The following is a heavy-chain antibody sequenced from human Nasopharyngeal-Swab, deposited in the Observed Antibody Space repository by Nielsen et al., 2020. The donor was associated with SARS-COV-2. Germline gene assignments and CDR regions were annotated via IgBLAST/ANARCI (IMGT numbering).Heavy chain of an antibody. J-gene: IGHJ6*02. CDR3: ARGKDGVYYYYGMVV. CDR2: ISYDGSNQ. D-gene: IGHD4-17*01. V-gene: IGHV3-30*04. CDR1: GFNFHTYA. Sequence: GESLKISCVASGFNFHTYALHWVRQAPGKGLEWVAIISYDGSNQFYADSVKGRFTVSRDNSKNTLYLQMSSLTREDTAIYYCARGKDGVYYYYGMVVWGQGTTVTVSS.